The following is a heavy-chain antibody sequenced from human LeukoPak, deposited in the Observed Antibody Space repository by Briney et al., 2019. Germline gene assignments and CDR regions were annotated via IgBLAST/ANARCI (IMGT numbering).Heavy chain of an antibody. V-gene: IGHV1-18*01. J-gene: IGHJ4*02. D-gene: IGHD3-22*01. CDR2: ISAYNGNT. CDR3: ARVPAVKYYYDSSGPRAYYFDY. Sequence: GASVKVSCKASGYTFTSYGISWVRQAPGQGLEWMGWISAYNGNTNYAQKLQGRVTMTTDTSTSTAYMELRSLRSDDTAVYYCARVPAVKYYYDSSGPRAYYFDYWGQGTLVTVSS. CDR1: GYTFTSYG.